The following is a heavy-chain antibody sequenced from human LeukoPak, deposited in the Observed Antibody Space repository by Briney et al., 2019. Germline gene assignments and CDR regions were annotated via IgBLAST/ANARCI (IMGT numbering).Heavy chain of an antibody. Sequence: PGGSLRLSCAASGFTFSSYWMHWVRQAPGKGLVWVSRINSDGSSTSYADSVKGRFTISRDNAKNTLYLQMNSLRAEDTAVYYCARETHSSPQIDYWGQGTLVTVSS. D-gene: IGHD1-26*01. CDR2: INSDGSST. CDR3: ARETHSSPQIDY. CDR1: GFTFSSYW. V-gene: IGHV3-74*01. J-gene: IGHJ4*02.